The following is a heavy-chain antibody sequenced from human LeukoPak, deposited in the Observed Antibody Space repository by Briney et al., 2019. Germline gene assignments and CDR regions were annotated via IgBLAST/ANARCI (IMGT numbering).Heavy chain of an antibody. CDR1: GFTFSSYA. CDR2: ISGSGGST. Sequence: GGSLRLSCAASGFTFSSYAMSWARQAPGKGLEWVSAISGSGGSTYYADSVKGRFTISRDNSKNTLYLQMNSLRAEDTAVYYCASPDCSSTSCYAGRENYWGQGTLVTVSS. D-gene: IGHD2-2*01. CDR3: ASPDCSSTSCYAGRENY. J-gene: IGHJ4*02. V-gene: IGHV3-23*01.